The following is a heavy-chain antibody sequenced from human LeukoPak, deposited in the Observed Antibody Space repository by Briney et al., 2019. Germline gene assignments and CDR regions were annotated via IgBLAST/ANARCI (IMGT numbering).Heavy chain of an antibody. D-gene: IGHD4-17*01. CDR2: ISSSSSYI. V-gene: IGHV3-21*01. J-gene: IGHJ4*02. CDR1: GFTFSSYS. CDR3: ARVSSTSGDSPPPSDY. Sequence: PGGSLRLSCAASGFTFSSYSMNWVRQAPGKGLEWVSSISSSSSYIYYADSVKGRFTISRDNAKNSLYLQMDSLRAEDTAVYYGARVSSTSGDSPPPSDYWGQGTLVTVSS.